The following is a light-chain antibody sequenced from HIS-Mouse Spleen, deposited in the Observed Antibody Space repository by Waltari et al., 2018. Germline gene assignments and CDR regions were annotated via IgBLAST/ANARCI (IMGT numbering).Light chain of an antibody. CDR3: QQRSNWPLT. V-gene: IGKV3-11*01. Sequence: EIVLTPPPATLSLSPGERTPLSRRASQSVSSYLAWYQQKPGQAPRLLIYDASNRATGIPARFSGSGSGTDFTLTISSLEPEDFAVYYCQQRSNWPLTFGGGTKVEIK. CDR1: QSVSSY. J-gene: IGKJ4*01. CDR2: DAS.